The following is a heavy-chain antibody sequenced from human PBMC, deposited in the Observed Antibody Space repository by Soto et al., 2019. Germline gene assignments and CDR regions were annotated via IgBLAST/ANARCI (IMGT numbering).Heavy chain of an antibody. CDR2: INAGNGNT. J-gene: IGHJ4*02. V-gene: IGHV1-3*01. Sequence: ASVKVSCKASGYTFTSYAMHWVRQAPGQRLEWMGWINAGNGNTKYSQKFQGRVTITRDTSASTAYMELSSLRSEDTAVYYCARDPGVVPAASYFDYWGQGTLVTVSS. CDR1: GYTFTSYA. D-gene: IGHD2-2*01. CDR3: ARDPGVVPAASYFDY.